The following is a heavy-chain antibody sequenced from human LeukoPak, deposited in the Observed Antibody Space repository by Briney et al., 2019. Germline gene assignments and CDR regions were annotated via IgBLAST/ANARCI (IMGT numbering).Heavy chain of an antibody. CDR2: MNPNSGNT. V-gene: IGHV1-8*01. J-gene: IGHJ4*02. CDR3: ARALGANGFDY. CDR1: GYTFTSYD. Sequence: RASAKVSCKASGYTFTSYDINCVRQATGQGLEWMGWMNPNSGNTGYAQKFQGRVTMTRNTSISTAYMELSSLRSEDTAVYYCARALGANGFDYWGQGTLVTVSS. D-gene: IGHD1-26*01.